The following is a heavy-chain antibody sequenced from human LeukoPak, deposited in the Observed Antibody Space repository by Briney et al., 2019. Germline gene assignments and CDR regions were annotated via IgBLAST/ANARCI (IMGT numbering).Heavy chain of an antibody. CDR3: ASDIPQSYYYCMDV. D-gene: IGHD2-21*01. Sequence: GGSLRLSCAASGFTVNSNYMRRVRQAPGKGLQWVSVIYSGGNKYYADSVKGLFTISRHNFKNPLYLQMNSLVAEDTAVYYCASDIPQSYYYCMDVWGQGTTVTVSS. V-gene: IGHV3-53*04. J-gene: IGHJ6*02. CDR2: IYSGGNK. CDR1: GFTVNSNY.